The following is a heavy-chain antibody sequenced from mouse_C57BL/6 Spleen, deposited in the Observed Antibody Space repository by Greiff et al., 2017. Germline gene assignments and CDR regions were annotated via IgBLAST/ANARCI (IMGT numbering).Heavy chain of an antibody. Sequence: VMLVESGPGLVAPSQSLSITCTVSGFSLTSYGVHWVRQPPGKGLEWLVVIWSDGSTTYNSALKSRLSISKDNSKSQVFLKMNSLQTDDTAMYYCARNDGYLSYWYFDVWGTGTTVTVSS. CDR3: ARNDGYLSYWYFDV. J-gene: IGHJ1*03. CDR2: IWSDGST. V-gene: IGHV2-6*02. D-gene: IGHD2-3*01. CDR1: GFSLTSYG.